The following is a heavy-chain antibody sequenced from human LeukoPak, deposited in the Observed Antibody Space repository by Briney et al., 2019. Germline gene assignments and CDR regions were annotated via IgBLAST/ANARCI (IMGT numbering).Heavy chain of an antibody. CDR3: ARETFLSNVWAQVDY. CDR1: GGSISSYY. V-gene: IGHV4-59*01. Sequence: SETLSLTCTVSGGSISSYYWSWIRQPPGKGLEWIGYIYYSGSTNYNPSLKSRLTISVDTSKNQFSLKLSSVTAADTAVYYCARETFLSNVWAQVDYWGQGTLVTVSS. D-gene: IGHD5/OR15-5a*01. CDR2: IYYSGST. J-gene: IGHJ4*02.